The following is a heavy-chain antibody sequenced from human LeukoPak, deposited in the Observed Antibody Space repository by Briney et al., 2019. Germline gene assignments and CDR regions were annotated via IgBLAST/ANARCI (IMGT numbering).Heavy chain of an antibody. CDR2: IHSGGNT. V-gene: IGHV3-53*01. CDR1: GFTVSSNY. Sequence: PGGSLRLSCAASGFTVSSNYMSWVRQAPGKGLEWVSAIHSGGNTFYADSVKGRFTISRDNSKNTLYLQMNSLRAEDTAVYYCARGDIVVVPTAVGSWDYWGQGTLVTVSS. D-gene: IGHD2-2*01. J-gene: IGHJ4*02. CDR3: ARGDIVVVPTAVGSWDY.